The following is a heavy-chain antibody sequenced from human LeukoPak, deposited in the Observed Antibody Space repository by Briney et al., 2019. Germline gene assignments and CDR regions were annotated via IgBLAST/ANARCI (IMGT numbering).Heavy chain of an antibody. CDR2: ISAYNGNT. CDR3: ARDLEIAAAGTSNYYYYYGMDV. D-gene: IGHD6-13*01. Sequence: ASVKVSCKASGYTFTSYGISWVRQAPGQGLEWMGWISAYNGNTNYAQKLQGRVTMTTDTSTSTAYMEPRSLRSDYTAVYYCARDLEIAAAGTSNYYYYYGMDVWGQGTTVTVSS. V-gene: IGHV1-18*01. J-gene: IGHJ6*02. CDR1: GYTFTSYG.